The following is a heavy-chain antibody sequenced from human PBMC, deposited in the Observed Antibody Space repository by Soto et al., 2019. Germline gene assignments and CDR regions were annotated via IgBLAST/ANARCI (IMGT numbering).Heavy chain of an antibody. V-gene: IGHV4-30-2*01. Sequence: SENLSLTCAVPGGSIGSGVYSCNGIRQPPGKGLEWIGYIYHSGYTYYTPSLKSRVTISVDKSKNQFSLNLSSVTAADTAVYDSATAELGGNSFDP. CDR1: GGSIGSGVYS. D-gene: IGHD4-4*01. CDR3: ATAELGGNSFDP. CDR2: IYHSGYT. J-gene: IGHJ5*02.